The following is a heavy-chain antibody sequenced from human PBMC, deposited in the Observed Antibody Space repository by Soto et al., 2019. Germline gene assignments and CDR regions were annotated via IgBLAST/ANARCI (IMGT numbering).Heavy chain of an antibody. D-gene: IGHD6-6*01. CDR2: INHSGST. CDR1: GGSFSGYY. V-gene: IGHV4-34*01. Sequence: QVQLQQWGAGLLKPSETLSLTCAVYGGSFSGYYWSWIRQPPGKGLEWIGEINHSGSTNYNPSLNSLVTISVDTSKNQFSLKLISVTAADTAVYYCARGRYSSSFRAFDYWGQGTLVTVSS. J-gene: IGHJ4*02. CDR3: ARGRYSSSFRAFDY.